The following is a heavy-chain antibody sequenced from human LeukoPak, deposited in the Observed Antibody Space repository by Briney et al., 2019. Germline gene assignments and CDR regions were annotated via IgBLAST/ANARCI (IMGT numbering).Heavy chain of an antibody. CDR1: GGTFSSYA. CDR3: ASPKADDYGDYGAPSPYDAFDI. J-gene: IGHJ3*02. CDR2: IIPIFGTA. D-gene: IGHD4-17*01. V-gene: IGHV1-69*13. Sequence: GASVKVSCKASGGTFSSYAISWVRQAPGQGLEWMGGIIPIFGTANYAQKFQGRVTITADESTSTAYMELSSLRSEDTAVYYCASPKADDYGDYGAPSPYDAFDIWGQGTMVTVSS.